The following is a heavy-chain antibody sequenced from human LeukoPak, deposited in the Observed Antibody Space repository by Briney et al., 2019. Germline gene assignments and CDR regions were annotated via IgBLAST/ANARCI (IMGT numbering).Heavy chain of an antibody. CDR2: ISYDGSNK. D-gene: IGHD4-23*01. CDR3: ARDDYGGNSGVDY. J-gene: IGHJ4*02. Sequence: GGSLRLSCAASGFTFSSYAMHWVRQAPGKGLEWVAVISYDGSNKYYADSVKGRFTISRGNSKNTLYLQMNSLRAEDTAVYYCARDDYGGNSGVDYWGQGTLVTVSS. V-gene: IGHV3-30-3*01. CDR1: GFTFSSYA.